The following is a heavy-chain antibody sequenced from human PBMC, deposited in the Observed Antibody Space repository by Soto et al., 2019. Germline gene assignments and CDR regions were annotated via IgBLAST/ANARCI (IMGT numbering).Heavy chain of an antibody. CDR1: GGSISSYY. CDR2: IYYIGST. V-gene: IGHV4-59*01. D-gene: IGHD6-13*01. J-gene: IGHJ4*02. Sequence: QVQLQESGPGLVKPSETLSITCTVSGGSISSYYWSWIRQPPGKGLECIGYIYYIGSTNYNPSLKSLVTLSVDTSKNHFSLKLSSVTAADTAVYYCARTYSSSWPRIVDYWGQGTLVTVSS. CDR3: ARTYSSSWPRIVDY.